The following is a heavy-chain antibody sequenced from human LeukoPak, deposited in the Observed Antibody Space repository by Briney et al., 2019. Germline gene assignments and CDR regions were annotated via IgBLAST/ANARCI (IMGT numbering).Heavy chain of an antibody. V-gene: IGHV3-30*18. CDR3: AKDALRQMVDAFDI. J-gene: IGHJ3*02. CDR2: ISYDGSNK. CDR1: GFTFGSYG. D-gene: IGHD2-8*01. Sequence: GGSLRLSCAASGFTFGSYGMHWVRQAPGKGLEWVAVISYDGSNKYYADSVKGRFTISRDNSKNTLYLQMNSLRAEDTAVYYCAKDALRQMVDAFDIWGQGTMVTVSS.